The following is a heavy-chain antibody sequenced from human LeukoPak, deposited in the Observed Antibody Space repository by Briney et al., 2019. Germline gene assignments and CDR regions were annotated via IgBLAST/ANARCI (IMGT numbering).Heavy chain of an antibody. CDR1: GYTFTVYY. D-gene: IGHD4-17*01. J-gene: IGHJ5*02. V-gene: IGHV1-2*02. CDR2: SSPYSSAT. CDR3: ARTLTAATWVS. Sequence: ASVRVSCKASGYTFTVYYLNWMRQAPGKGREWMGWSSPYSSATQYAQSFHGTVTMTRDTSITTAYMEVSSLRSDASAVYFCARTLTAATWVSWGQGTLVTVSS.